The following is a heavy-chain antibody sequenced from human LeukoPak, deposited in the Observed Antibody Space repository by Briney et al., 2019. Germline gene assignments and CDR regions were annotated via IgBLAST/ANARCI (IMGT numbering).Heavy chain of an antibody. V-gene: IGHV4-34*01. Sequence: ASETLSLTCAVYGGSFSGYYWSWIRQPPGKGLEWIGEINHSGSTNYNPSLKSRVTISVDTSKNQFSLKLSSVTAADTAVYYCASAWNLDYWGQGTLVTVSS. CDR2: INHSGST. CDR1: GGSFSGYY. J-gene: IGHJ4*02. CDR3: ASAWNLDY. D-gene: IGHD1-1*01.